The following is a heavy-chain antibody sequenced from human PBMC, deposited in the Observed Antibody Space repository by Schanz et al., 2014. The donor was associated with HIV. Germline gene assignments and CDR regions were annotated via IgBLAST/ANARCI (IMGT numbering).Heavy chain of an antibody. D-gene: IGHD5-12*01. J-gene: IGHJ3*01. CDR1: GGSFSGYY. CDR2: GSHSGSN. V-gene: IGHV4-34*01. CDR3: ARRPKRWLDQVNSAGAFDV. Sequence: QLYLQQWGSGLFKPAETLSLTCGVFGGSFSGYYWGWIRQSPEKGLEWIGEGSHSGSNNYNPSLKSRPTISLDTSKSQFSLKVKSVTAADTALYYCARRPKRWLDQVNSAGAFDVWGPGTLVTVSS.